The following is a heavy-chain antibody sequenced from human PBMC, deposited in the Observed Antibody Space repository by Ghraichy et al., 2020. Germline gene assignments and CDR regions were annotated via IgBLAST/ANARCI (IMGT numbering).Heavy chain of an antibody. CDR2: ISYSGST. D-gene: IGHD2-21*01. Sequence: SETLSLTCTVSGDSINNDHYYWGWIRQPPGKGLEWIGSISYSGSTYYNPSLKSRLTISVAPSKNRFSLTLTSVTAADTAVYYCERHGGGAYFNSWGQGTLVTVSS. J-gene: IGHJ4*02. CDR3: ERHGGGAYFNS. V-gene: IGHV4-39*01. CDR1: GDSINNDHYY.